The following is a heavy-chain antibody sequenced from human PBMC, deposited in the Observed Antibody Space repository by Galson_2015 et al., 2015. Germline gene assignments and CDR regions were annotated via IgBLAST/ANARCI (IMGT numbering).Heavy chain of an antibody. V-gene: IGHV1-46*01. D-gene: IGHD3-10*01. CDR3: ASISYGAGSYKKKGSGRDV. Sequence: SVKVSCKASGYTFTSYYMHWVRQAPGQGLEWMGIINPSGGSTSYAQKFQGRVTMTRDTSTSTVYMELSSLRSEDTAVYYCASISYGAGSYKKKGSGRDVGAHGT. J-gene: IGHJ6*02. CDR2: INPSGGST. CDR1: GYTFTSYY.